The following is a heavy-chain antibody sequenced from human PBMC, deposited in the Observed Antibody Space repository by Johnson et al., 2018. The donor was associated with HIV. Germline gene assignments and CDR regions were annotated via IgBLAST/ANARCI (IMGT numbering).Heavy chain of an antibody. J-gene: IGHJ3*02. CDR1: GFTFSSYW. V-gene: IGHV3-30*03. CDR2: ISYDESNK. D-gene: IGHD3-16*01. CDR3: ASGVDAFDI. Sequence: QVQLVESGGGVVRPGGSLRLSCAASGFTFSSYWMSWVRQAPGKGLEWVAVISYDESNKYYVDSVKGRFTVSRDNSKNTLYLQMNSLRAEDSALYFCASGVDAFDIWGQGTMVTVSS.